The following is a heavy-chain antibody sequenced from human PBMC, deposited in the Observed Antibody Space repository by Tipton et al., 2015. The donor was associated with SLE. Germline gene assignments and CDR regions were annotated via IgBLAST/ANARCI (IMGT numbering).Heavy chain of an antibody. CDR3: AKTTVYSNDWPYFDH. V-gene: IGHV4-39*07. CDR2: VYYSGST. J-gene: IGHJ4*02. D-gene: IGHD6-19*01. Sequence: GLVKPSETLSLICTVSGDSISANSYHWGWVRQPPGKGLEWIGNVYYSGSTYYSASLRSRVTISLDRSKNHFSLTLNSVTAADTAVYYRAKTTVYSNDWPYFDHWGQGTLVTVSS. CDR1: GDSISANSYH.